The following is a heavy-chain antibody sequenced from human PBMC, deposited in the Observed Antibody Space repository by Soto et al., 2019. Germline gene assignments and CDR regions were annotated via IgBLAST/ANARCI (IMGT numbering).Heavy chain of an antibody. J-gene: IGHJ6*02. CDR3: ARVYCSSTSCYRGQYYYYGMDV. Sequence: SVKVSCKASGGTFSSYAISWVRQAPGQGLEWMGGIIPIFGTANYAQKFQGRVTITADESTSTAYMELSSLRSEDTAVYYCARVYCSSTSCYRGQYYYYGMDVWGQGTTVTVSS. V-gene: IGHV1-69*13. CDR2: IIPIFGTA. D-gene: IGHD2-2*01. CDR1: GGTFSSYA.